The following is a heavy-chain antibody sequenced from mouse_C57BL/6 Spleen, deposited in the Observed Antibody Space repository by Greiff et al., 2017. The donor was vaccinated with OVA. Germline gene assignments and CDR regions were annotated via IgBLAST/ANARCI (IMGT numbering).Heavy chain of an antibody. CDR3: AKDSNFPYFDC. J-gene: IGHJ2*01. D-gene: IGHD2-5*01. CDR1: GYSFTGYF. Sequence: EVKVVESGPELVKPGDSVKISCKASGYSFTGYFMNWVMQSHGKSLEWIGRINPYNGDTFYNQKFKGKATLTVDKSSSTAHMELRSLTSEDSAVYYCAKDSNFPYFDCWGQGTTLTVSS. V-gene: IGHV1-20*01. CDR2: INPYNGDT.